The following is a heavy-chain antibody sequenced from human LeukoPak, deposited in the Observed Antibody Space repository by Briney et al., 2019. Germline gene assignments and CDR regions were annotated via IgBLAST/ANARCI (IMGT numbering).Heavy chain of an antibody. CDR1: GFTVSSNY. CDR3: ARDWATGYYYGSGSSRNWFDP. Sequence: PGRSLRLSCAASGFTVSSNYMSWVRQASGKGLEWVSAINKGGSYMTYADSVKGRFTISRDNSKNTLYLQMNSLRAEDTAVYYCARDWATGYYYGSGSSRNWFDPWGQGTLVTVSS. D-gene: IGHD3-10*01. J-gene: IGHJ5*02. V-gene: IGHV3-53*01. CDR2: INKGGSY.